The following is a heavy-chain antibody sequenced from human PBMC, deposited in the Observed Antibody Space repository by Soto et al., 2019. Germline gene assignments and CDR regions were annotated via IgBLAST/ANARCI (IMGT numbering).Heavy chain of an antibody. D-gene: IGHD6-19*01. Sequence: GGSLRLSCAASGFTFTSYDINWVRQATGQGLEWMGWMNPNSGNTGYAQKFQGRVTMTRNTSISTAYMELSSLRSEDTAVYYCASVEALYSSGGNDAFDFWGQGTMVTVSS. CDR1: GFTFTSYD. CDR2: MNPNSGNT. V-gene: IGHV1-8*01. J-gene: IGHJ3*01. CDR3: ASVEALYSSGGNDAFDF.